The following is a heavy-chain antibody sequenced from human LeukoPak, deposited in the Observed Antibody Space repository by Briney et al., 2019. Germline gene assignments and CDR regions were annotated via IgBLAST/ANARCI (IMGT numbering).Heavy chain of an antibody. CDR3: ARDLLGDLPYYFNY. V-gene: IGHV3-21*01. J-gene: IGHJ4*02. CDR2: ISSSSSYI. Sequence: GGSLRLSCAASGFTFSSYSMNWVRQAPGKGLEWVSSISSSSSYIYYADSVKGRFTISRDNAKNSLYLQMNSLRAEDTAVYYCARDLLGDLPYYFNYWGQGTLVTVSS. CDR1: GFTFSSYS. D-gene: IGHD1-26*01.